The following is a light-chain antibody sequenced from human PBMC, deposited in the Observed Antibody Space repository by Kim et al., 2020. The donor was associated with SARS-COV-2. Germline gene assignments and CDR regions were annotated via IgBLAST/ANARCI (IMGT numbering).Light chain of an antibody. Sequence: NFMLTQPHSVSESPGKTVTISCTRSSGSIAINYVQWYQQRPGSSPTTLIFKDNQRPSGVPDRFSGSIDTSSNSASLTISGLKTEDEAYCYCQSYDGTNRVFGGGTQLTVL. V-gene: IGLV6-57*01. J-gene: IGLJ3*02. CDR3: QSYDGTNRV. CDR1: SGSIAINY. CDR2: KDN.